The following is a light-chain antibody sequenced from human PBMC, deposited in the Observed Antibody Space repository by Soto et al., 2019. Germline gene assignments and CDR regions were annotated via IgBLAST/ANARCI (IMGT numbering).Light chain of an antibody. CDR1: SSNIGAGYD. V-gene: IGLV1-40*01. Sequence: QSVLTQPPSVSGAPGQRVTISCTGSSSNIGAGYDVHWYQQLPGTAPKLLIYGNSNRPSGVPDRFSGSKSGTSASLAITGLQAEDAADYYGQSYDSSLSGSVFGGGTKLTVL. CDR3: QSYDSSLSGSV. J-gene: IGLJ3*02. CDR2: GNS.